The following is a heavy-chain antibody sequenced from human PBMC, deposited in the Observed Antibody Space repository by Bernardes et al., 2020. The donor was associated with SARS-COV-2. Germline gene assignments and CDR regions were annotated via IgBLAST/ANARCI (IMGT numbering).Heavy chain of an antibody. D-gene: IGHD1-1*01. CDR3: ARGYDYYYYYGMDV. CDR1: GFSLSTSGMC. V-gene: IGHV2-70*11. Sequence: SGPTLVKPTQTLTLTCTFSGFSLSTSGMCVSWIRQPPGKALEWLARIDWDDDKYYSTSLKTRLTISKDTSKNQVVLTMTNMDPVDTATYYCARGYDYYYYYGMDVWGQGTTVTVSS. J-gene: IGHJ6*02. CDR2: IDWDDDK.